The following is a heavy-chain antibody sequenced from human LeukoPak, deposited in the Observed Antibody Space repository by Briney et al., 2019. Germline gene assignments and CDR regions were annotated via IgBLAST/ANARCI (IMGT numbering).Heavy chain of an antibody. D-gene: IGHD3-10*01. J-gene: IGHJ6*02. V-gene: IGHV3-11*05. CDR2: ISSGSSYT. CDR3: AKDFSSGTYYPYYYYGMDV. CDR1: GFRFSDYY. Sequence: NAGGSLRLSCAASGFRFSDYYMSWIRQAPGKGLEWVSYISSGSSYTNYADSVKGRFTISRDNSKNSLYLQMNSLRTEDTALYYCAKDFSSGTYYPYYYYGMDVWGQGTTVTVSS.